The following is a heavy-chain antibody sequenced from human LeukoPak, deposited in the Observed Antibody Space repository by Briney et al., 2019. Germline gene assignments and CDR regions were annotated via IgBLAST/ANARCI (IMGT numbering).Heavy chain of an antibody. CDR3: AKDRDSSWYSGCFDY. Sequence: GGSLRLSCAASGFTFTSYGMHCVRQAPGKGLEWVAVISYDGTYKYYAGSVRGRFTISRDDSKNTLYLQTNSLRAEDTAVYYCAKDRDSSWYSGCFDYWGQGTLVTVSS. CDR1: GFTFTSYG. CDR2: ISYDGTYK. V-gene: IGHV3-30*18. J-gene: IGHJ4*02. D-gene: IGHD6-13*01.